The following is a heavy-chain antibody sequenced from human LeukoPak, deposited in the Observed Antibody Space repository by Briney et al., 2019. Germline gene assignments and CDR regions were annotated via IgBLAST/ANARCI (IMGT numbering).Heavy chain of an antibody. J-gene: IGHJ3*02. D-gene: IGHD1-26*01. CDR1: GYTFTSYD. Sequence: GASVKVSCMASGYTFTSYDINWVRQATGQGLEWMGWMNPNSGNSGYAQKFQGRVTMTRNTSISTGYMELSSLRSEDTAVYYCARRPVGAIGPFDIWGQGTMVTASS. CDR2: MNPNSGNS. CDR3: ARRPVGAIGPFDI. V-gene: IGHV1-8*01.